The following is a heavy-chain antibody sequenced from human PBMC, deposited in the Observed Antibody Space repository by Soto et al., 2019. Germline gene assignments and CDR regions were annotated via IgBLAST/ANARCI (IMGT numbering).Heavy chain of an antibody. V-gene: IGHV4-59*01. CDR1: GGSISGSY. CDR2: VYYTGST. D-gene: IGHD3-3*01. J-gene: IGHJ4*02. Sequence: SETLSLTCSVSGGSISGSYWSWIRHSPRKRLEWLGYVYYTGSTNYSPSLKSRVSISVDTSKNEFSLSLSSVTAADTAVYFCATSVAVPFAYIDYWGQGTQVTVSS. CDR3: ATSVAVPFAYIDY.